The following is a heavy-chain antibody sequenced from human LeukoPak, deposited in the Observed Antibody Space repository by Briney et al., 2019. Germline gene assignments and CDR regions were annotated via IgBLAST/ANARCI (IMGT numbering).Heavy chain of an antibody. J-gene: IGHJ4*02. CDR3: ARGPYSWDY. Sequence: AGALRPSCSACGFTVSSESMNWLRQVQGKGLEWVSSISSSSSYIYYADSVKGRFTISRDNAKNSLYLQMNSLRAEDTAVYYCARGPYSWDYWGQGTLVTVSS. D-gene: IGHD2-15*01. CDR2: ISSSSSYI. V-gene: IGHV3-21*01. CDR1: GFTVSSES.